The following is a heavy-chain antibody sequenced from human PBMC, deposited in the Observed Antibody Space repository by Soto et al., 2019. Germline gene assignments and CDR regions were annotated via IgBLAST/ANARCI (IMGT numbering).Heavy chain of an antibody. Sequence: ISCKGSGYSFTSYWIGWVRQMPGKGLEWMGIIYPGDSDTRYSPSFQGQVTISADKSISTAYLQWSSLKASDTAMYYCACSVGRSNLHQKDPYDGMDVWCQGTTVTVSS. J-gene: IGHJ6*02. CDR2: IYPGDSDT. CDR3: ACSVGRSNLHQKDPYDGMDV. D-gene: IGHD1-26*01. V-gene: IGHV5-51*01. CDR1: GYSFTSYW.